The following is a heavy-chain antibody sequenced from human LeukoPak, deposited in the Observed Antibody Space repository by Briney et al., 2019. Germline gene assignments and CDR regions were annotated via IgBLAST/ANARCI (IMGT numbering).Heavy chain of an antibody. CDR1: GFTFISYW. J-gene: IGHJ4*02. CDR3: ARDAPGNTALDY. V-gene: IGHV3-74*01. Sequence: GGSLRLSRAASGFTFISYWMHWVRQAPGKGLVWASRINGYGSSTDFADSVKGRFTTSRDNAKNTLYLQMNSLRAEDTAVYYCARDAPGNTALDYWGQGTLVTVSS. CDR2: INGYGSST. D-gene: IGHD5-18*01.